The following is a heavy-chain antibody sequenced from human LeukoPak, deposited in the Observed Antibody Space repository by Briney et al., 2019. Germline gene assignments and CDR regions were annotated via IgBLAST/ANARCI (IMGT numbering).Heavy chain of an antibody. D-gene: IGHD6-13*01. CDR2: MNPNSGNT. CDR3: ARGLSIAAAGNYFDY. J-gene: IGHJ4*02. CDR1: GYTSTSYD. Sequence: ASVKVSCKASGYTSTSYDINWVRQATGQGLEWMGWMNPNSGNTGYAQKFQGRVTITRNTSISTAYMELSSLRSEDTAVYYCARGLSIAAAGNYFDYWGQGTLVTVSS. V-gene: IGHV1-8*03.